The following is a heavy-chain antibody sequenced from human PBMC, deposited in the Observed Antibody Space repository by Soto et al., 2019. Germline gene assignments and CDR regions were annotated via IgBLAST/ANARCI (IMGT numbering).Heavy chain of an antibody. CDR1: GYTFTSYG. D-gene: IGHD3-3*01. CDR2: ISAYNGNT. V-gene: IGHV1-18*01. Sequence: ASVKVSCKASGYTFTSYGISWVRKAPGQGLEWMGWISAYNGNTNYAQKFQGRVTMTTDTSTSTAYMELRSLRSDDTAVYYCARTLNEWLLGLDWGQRTLVTVSS. J-gene: IGHJ4*02. CDR3: ARTLNEWLLGLD.